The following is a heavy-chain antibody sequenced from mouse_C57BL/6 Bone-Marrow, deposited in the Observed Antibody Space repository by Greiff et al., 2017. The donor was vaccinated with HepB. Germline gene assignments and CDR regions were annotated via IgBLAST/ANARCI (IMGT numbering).Heavy chain of an antibody. V-gene: IGHV1-81*01. Sequence: VKLQQSGAELARPGASVKLSCKASGYTFTSYGISWVKQRTGQGLEWIGEIYPRSGNTYYNEKFKGKATLTADKSSSTAYMELRSLTSEDSAVYFCARGGSIWYFDVWGTGTTVTVSS. CDR1: GYTFTSYG. CDR3: ARGGSIWYFDV. CDR2: IYPRSGNT. D-gene: IGHD1-1*01. J-gene: IGHJ1*03.